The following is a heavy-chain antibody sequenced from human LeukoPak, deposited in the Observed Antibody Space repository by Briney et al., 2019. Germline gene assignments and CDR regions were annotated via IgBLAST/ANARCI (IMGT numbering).Heavy chain of an antibody. Sequence: SETLSLTCTVSGGSISSYYWSWIRQPPGKGLEWVGYIYYSGSTNYNPSLKSRVTISVDTSKNQFSLKLSSVTAADTAVYYCARPADYYDSSGYSAFGIWGQGTMVTVSS. CDR1: GGSISSYY. CDR2: IYYSGST. V-gene: IGHV4-59*01. J-gene: IGHJ3*02. D-gene: IGHD3-22*01. CDR3: ARPADYYDSSGYSAFGI.